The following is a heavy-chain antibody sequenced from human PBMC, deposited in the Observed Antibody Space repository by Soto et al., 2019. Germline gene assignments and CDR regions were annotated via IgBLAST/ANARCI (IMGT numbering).Heavy chain of an antibody. V-gene: IGHV3-23*01. CDR3: AKGSLYYYDSSGYYFDY. CDR1: GFTFSSYA. J-gene: IGHJ4*02. Sequence: SCAASGFTFSSYAMSWVRQAPGKGLEWVSAISGSGGSTYYADSVKGRFTISRDNSKNTLYLQMNSLRAEDTAVYYCAKGSLYYYDSSGYYFDYWGQGTLVTVSS. CDR2: ISGSGGST. D-gene: IGHD3-22*01.